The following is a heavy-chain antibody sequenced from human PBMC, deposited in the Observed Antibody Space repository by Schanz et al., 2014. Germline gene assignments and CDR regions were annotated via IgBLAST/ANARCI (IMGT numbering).Heavy chain of an antibody. D-gene: IGHD3-3*02. CDR1: GFTFGGYA. CDR3: ARRHHFRSGPYYYYYMDV. Sequence: VQLAESGGGVVQPGRSLRLSCAVSGFTFGGYALHWIRQSPDKGLEWIGEINHSANTTYNPSLKSRVTISVDSSKNQFSLMMNSVTAADTAVYYCARRHHFRSGPYYYYYMDVWGKGTTVTVSS. V-gene: IGHV4-34*01. J-gene: IGHJ6*03. CDR2: INHSANT.